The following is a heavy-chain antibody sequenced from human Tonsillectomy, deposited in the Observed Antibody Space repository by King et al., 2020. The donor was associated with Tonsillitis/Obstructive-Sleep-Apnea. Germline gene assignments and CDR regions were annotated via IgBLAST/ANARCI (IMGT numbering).Heavy chain of an antibody. Sequence: VQLQQWGAGLLKPSETLSLTCAVYGGSFSGYYWSWIRQPPGKGLEWIGEINHSGITNYNPSLKSLVTISVDTSKNQFSLNLSSVTAADTAVYYCASGGGSWFDSWGQGTLVTVSS. D-gene: IGHD1-26*01. CDR1: GGSFSGYY. CDR3: ASGGGSWFDS. V-gene: IGHV4-34*01. J-gene: IGHJ5*01. CDR2: INHSGIT.